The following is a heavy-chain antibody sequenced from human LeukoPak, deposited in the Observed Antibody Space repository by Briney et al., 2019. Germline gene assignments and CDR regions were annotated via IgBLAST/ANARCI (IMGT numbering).Heavy chain of an antibody. V-gene: IGHV1-2*04. CDR1: GYTFTGYY. CDR3: ARASRTAAAGTGGFDP. CDR2: INPNSGGT. J-gene: IGHJ5*02. D-gene: IGHD6-13*01. Sequence: ASVKVSCKASGYTFTGYYMHWVRQAPGQGLEWMGWINPNSGGTNYAQKFQGWVTMTRDTSISTAYMELSRLRSDDTAVYYCARASRTAAAGTGGFDPWGQGTLVTVSS.